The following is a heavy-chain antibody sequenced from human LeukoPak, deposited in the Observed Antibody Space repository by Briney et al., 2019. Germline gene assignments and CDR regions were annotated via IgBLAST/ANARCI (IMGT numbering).Heavy chain of an antibody. CDR3: ARGGWGTAYYYYGMDV. J-gene: IGHJ6*02. CDR2: ISSSSSYI. CDR1: GFTFSSYS. Sequence: GGSLRLSCAASGFTFSSYSMNWVRQAPGKGLEWVSSISSSSSYIYYADSVKGRFTISRDNAKNSLYLQMNSLRAEDTAVYYCARGGWGTAYYYYGMDVWGQGTTVTVSS. V-gene: IGHV3-21*01. D-gene: IGHD1-14*01.